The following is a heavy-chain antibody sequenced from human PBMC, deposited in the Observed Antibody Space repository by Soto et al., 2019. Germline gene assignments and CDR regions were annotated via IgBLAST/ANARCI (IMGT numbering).Heavy chain of an antibody. V-gene: IGHV1-46*01. D-gene: IGHD6-19*01. CDR3: AIAIGSSGWFGSGYYYYYGMDV. J-gene: IGHJ6*02. CDR1: GDRFTSYY. Sequence: ASVKPSCKACGDRFTSYYMHWVRQAPKQGLEWMGIINPSGGSTSYAQKFQGRVTMTRDTSTSTVYMELSSLRSEDTAVYYCAIAIGSSGWFGSGYYYYYGMDVWGQGTTVTVSS. CDR2: INPSGGST.